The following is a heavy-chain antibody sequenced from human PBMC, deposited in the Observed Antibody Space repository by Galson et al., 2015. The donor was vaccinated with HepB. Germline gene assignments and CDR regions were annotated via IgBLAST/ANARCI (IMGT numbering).Heavy chain of an antibody. V-gene: IGHV3-30*02. D-gene: IGHD4-17*01. CDR1: GFTFSSYG. Sequence: SLRLSCAASGFTFSSYGMHWVRQAPGKGLEWVAFIRYDGSNKYYADSVKGRFTISRDNSKNTLYLQTNSLRAEDTAVYYCAKLWVHVYGDYVEHFDYWGQGTLVTVSS. CDR2: IRYDGSNK. J-gene: IGHJ4*02. CDR3: AKLWVHVYGDYVEHFDY.